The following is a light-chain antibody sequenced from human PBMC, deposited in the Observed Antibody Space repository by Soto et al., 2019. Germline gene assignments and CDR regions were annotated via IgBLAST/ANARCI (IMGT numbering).Light chain of an antibody. Sequence: EIVLTQSPATLSLSPGERATLSCRASQSVSSYLAWYQQKSGQAPRLLIYDASNRATGIPARFSGSGSGTEFTLTISSLEPEDFAVYSCQQRSGWPRLTFGGGTKVEIK. CDR3: QQRSGWPRLT. J-gene: IGKJ4*01. CDR1: QSVSSY. CDR2: DAS. V-gene: IGKV3-11*01.